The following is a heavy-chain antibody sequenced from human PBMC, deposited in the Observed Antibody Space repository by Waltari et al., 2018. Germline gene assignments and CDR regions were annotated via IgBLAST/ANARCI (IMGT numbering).Heavy chain of an antibody. CDR1: GSTFTSYA. Sequence: QVQLVQSGAEVKKPGASVKVSCKASGSTFTSYAMHWVRQAPGQRLEWMGWINAGNGNTKYSQKFQGRVTITRDTSASTAYMELSSLRSEDTAVYYCARYRWELRPFDYWGQGTLVTVSS. J-gene: IGHJ4*02. CDR2: INAGNGNT. CDR3: ARYRWELRPFDY. D-gene: IGHD1-26*01. V-gene: IGHV1-3*01.